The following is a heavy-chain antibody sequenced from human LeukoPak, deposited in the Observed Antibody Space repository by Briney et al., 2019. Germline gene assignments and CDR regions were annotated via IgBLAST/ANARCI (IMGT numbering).Heavy chain of an antibody. J-gene: IGHJ4*02. Sequence: SETLSLTCAVYGGSFSGYYWSWNRQPPGKGLEWIGEINHSGSTNYNPSLKSRVTISVDTSKNQFSLKLSSVTAADTAVYYCARGTRSGSYRHFDYWGQGTLVTVSS. V-gene: IGHV4-34*01. CDR2: INHSGST. D-gene: IGHD1-26*01. CDR3: ARGTRSGSYRHFDY. CDR1: GGSFSGYY.